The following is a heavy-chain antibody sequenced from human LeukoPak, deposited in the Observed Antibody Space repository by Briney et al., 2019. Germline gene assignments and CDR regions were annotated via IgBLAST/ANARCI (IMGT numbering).Heavy chain of an antibody. CDR2: IIPIFGTA. CDR1: GGTFSSYG. Sequence: SVRVSCKASGGTFSSYGISWVRQAPGQGLEWMGGIIPIFGTANYAQKFQGRVTITADESTSTAYMELSSLRSEDTAVYYCARERGSSGWFDYWGQGTLVTVSS. CDR3: ARERGSSGWFDY. V-gene: IGHV1-69*01. D-gene: IGHD6-19*01. J-gene: IGHJ4*02.